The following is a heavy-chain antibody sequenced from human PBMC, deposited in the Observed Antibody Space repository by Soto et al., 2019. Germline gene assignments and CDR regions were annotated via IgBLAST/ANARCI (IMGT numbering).Heavy chain of an antibody. V-gene: IGHV1-3*01. J-gene: IGHJ4*02. D-gene: IGHD3-3*01. CDR3: ARTRWYYVYDY. CDR1: GYTFTSYA. Sequence: QVQLVQSGAEVKKPGASVKVSCKASGYTFTSYAMHWVRQAPGQRLEWMGWINAVNGNTKYSQKFQGRVTITTDTSASTAYMELSSLRSEDTAVYYCARTRWYYVYDYWGQGTLVTVSS. CDR2: INAVNGNT.